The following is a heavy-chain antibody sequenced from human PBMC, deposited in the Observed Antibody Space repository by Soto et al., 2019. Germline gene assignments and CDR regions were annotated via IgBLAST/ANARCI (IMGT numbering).Heavy chain of an antibody. CDR2: INHSGST. V-gene: IGHV4-34*01. D-gene: IGHD2-15*01. CDR1: GGSFSGYY. Sequence: SETLSLTCAVYGGSFSGYYWSWIRQPPGKGLEWIGEINHSGSTNYNPSLKSRVTISVDTSKNQFSLKLSSVTAADTAVYYCARVNPRMVVAATQYYYYMDVWGKGTTVTVSS. J-gene: IGHJ6*03. CDR3: ARVNPRMVVAATQYYYYMDV.